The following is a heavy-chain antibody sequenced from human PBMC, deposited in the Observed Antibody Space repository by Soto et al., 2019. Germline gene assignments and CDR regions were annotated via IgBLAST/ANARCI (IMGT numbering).Heavy chain of an antibody. J-gene: IGHJ4*02. V-gene: IGHV3-21*01. D-gene: IGHD3-3*01. CDR1: GFTFSSYS. CDR2: ISSSSSYI. CDR3: ARVKEYDFWSGYYFDY. Sequence: GGSLRLSCAASGFTFSSYSMNWVRQAPGKGLEWVSSISSSSSYIYYADSVKGRFTISRDNAKNSLYLQMNSLRAEDTAVYYCARVKEYDFWSGYYFDYWGQGTLVTVSS.